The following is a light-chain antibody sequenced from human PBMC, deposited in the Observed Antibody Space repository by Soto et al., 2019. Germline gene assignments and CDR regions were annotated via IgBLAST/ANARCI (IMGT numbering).Light chain of an antibody. V-gene: IGLV3-1*01. J-gene: IGLJ2*01. Sequence: SYELTQAPSVSVSPGQTASITCFGDKLGDKYACWYQQRPGQSPVLVIYQDTKRPSGIPERFSGSNSGNTATLTISGTQAMDEADYYCQAWDISTAYVVFGGGTKLTVL. CDR3: QAWDISTAYVV. CDR2: QDT. CDR1: KLGDKY.